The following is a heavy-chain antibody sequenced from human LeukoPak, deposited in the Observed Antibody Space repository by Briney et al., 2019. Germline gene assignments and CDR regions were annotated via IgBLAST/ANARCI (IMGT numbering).Heavy chain of an antibody. CDR3: ARGRSYYDSSGYQGDY. CDR2: INHSGST. Sequence: PSETLSLTCAVYGGSFSGYYWSWIRQPPGKGLEWIGEINHSGSTNYNPSLKGRVTISVDTSKNQFSLKLSSVTAADTAVYYCARGRSYYDSSGYQGDYWGQGTLVTVSS. D-gene: IGHD3-22*01. J-gene: IGHJ4*02. CDR1: GGSFSGYY. V-gene: IGHV4-34*01.